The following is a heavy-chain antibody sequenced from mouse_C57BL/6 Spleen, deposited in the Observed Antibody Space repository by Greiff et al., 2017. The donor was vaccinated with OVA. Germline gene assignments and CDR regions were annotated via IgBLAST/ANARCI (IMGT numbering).Heavy chain of an antibody. CDR3: ARRGLPYYAMDY. Sequence: QVQLQQPGAELVRPGSSVKLSCKASGYTFTSYWMHWVKQRPIQGLEWIGNIDPSDSETHYNQKFKDKATLTVDKSSSTAYMQLSSLTSEDSAVDYCARRGLPYYAMDYWGQGTSVTVAS. CDR2: IDPSDSET. D-gene: IGHD3-1*01. V-gene: IGHV1-52*01. CDR1: GYTFTSYW. J-gene: IGHJ4*01.